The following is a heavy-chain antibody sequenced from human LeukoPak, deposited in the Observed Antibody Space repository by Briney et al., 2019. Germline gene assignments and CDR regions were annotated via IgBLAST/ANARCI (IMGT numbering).Heavy chain of an antibody. J-gene: IGHJ3*02. CDR2: INHSGST. CDR3: ARHKDRGSTSWYADPFDI. V-gene: IGHV4-34*01. CDR1: GGSFSGYY. Sequence: KPSETLSLTCAVYGGSFSGYYWSWIRQPPGKGLEWIGEINHSGSTNYNPSLKSRVTISVDTSKNQFSLKLSSVTAADTAVYYCARHKDRGSTSWYADPFDIWGQGTMVTVSS. D-gene: IGHD2-2*01.